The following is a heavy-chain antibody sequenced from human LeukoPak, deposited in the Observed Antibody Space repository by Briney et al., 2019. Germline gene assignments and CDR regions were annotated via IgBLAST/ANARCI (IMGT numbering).Heavy chain of an antibody. CDR3: ARVGRSTWYYFDY. CDR2: ISECGGSL. V-gene: IGHV3-23*01. D-gene: IGHD6-13*01. J-gene: IGHJ4*02. CDR1: GYTCSAYG. Sequence: VGSLRLSCAASGYTCSAYGVSWVHQAPGKGLGLVSSISECGGSLYYAASVEGRFTISRDNSKNMLYIQMNSLRADDTAVYYCARVGRSTWYYFDYWGQGALVAISS.